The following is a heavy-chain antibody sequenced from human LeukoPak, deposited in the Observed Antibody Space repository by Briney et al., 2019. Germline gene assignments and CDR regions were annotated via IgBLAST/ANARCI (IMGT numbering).Heavy chain of an antibody. V-gene: IGHV3-30-3*01. CDR1: GFTFSSYA. D-gene: IGHD5-24*01. CDR3: AKDRDGYNPDY. J-gene: IGHJ4*02. CDR2: ISYDGSNK. Sequence: GGSLRLSCAASGFTFSSYAMHWVRQAPGKGLEWVAVISYDGSNKYYADSVKGRFTISRDNSKNTLYLQMNSLRAEDTAVYYCAKDRDGYNPDYWGQGTLVSVSS.